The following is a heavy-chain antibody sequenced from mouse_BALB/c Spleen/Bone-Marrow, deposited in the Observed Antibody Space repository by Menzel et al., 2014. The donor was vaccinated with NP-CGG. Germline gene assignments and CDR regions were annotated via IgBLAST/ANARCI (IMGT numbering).Heavy chain of an antibody. CDR1: GFTFSDYY. D-gene: IGHD2-3*01. CDR3: ARHDGYRTRFAY. CDR2: ISNGGGST. V-gene: IGHV5-12*02. J-gene: IGHJ3*01. Sequence: EVKLVESGGGLVQPGGSLKLSCATSGFTFSDYYMYWVRQTPEKRLEWVAYISNGGGSTYYPDTVKGRFTISRDNAKNALYLQMSRLKSEDTAMYYCARHDGYRTRFAYWSQGTLVTVSA.